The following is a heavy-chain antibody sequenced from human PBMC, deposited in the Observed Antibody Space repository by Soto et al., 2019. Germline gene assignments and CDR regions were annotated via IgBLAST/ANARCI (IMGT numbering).Heavy chain of an antibody. D-gene: IGHD6-13*01. CDR1: GGAISSYY. CDR2: IYYSGST. Sequence: SETLCITGTVAGGAISSYYWSWIRQPPGKGLEWIGYIYYSGSTNYNPSLKSRVTISVDTSKNQFSLKLSSVTAADTAVYYCARASPGIAAAVDYWGQGTLVTVSS. CDR3: ARASPGIAAAVDY. J-gene: IGHJ4*02. V-gene: IGHV4-59*01.